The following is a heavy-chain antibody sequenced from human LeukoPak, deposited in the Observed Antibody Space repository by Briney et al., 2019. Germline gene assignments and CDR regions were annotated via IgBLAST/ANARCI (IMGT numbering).Heavy chain of an antibody. D-gene: IGHD6-13*01. J-gene: IGHJ4*02. CDR1: GFTFSSHA. CDR2: IRGSGDT. V-gene: IGHV3-23*01. CDR3: AKGVAAVGTWWGPNFDC. Sequence: PGGSLRLSCAASGFTFSSHAMSWVRQAPGKGLEWVSVIRGSGDTYYIDSVKGRFTISRDNSKSTLYLHMNSLRAEDTAVYYCAKGVAAVGTWWGPNFDCWGQGILITVSS.